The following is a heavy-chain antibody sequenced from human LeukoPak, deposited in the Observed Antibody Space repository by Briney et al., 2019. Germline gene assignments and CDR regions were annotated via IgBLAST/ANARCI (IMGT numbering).Heavy chain of an antibody. Sequence: PGGSLRLLRAASGFIFNKHLMHWVRQVSRKGLEWVSRIDNDASNTIYADSVKTRSTISTDNAKNTQYLQMNSLRAEDTAMYYCSRDRPHNWFDPWGQGTLVTVSS. CDR3: SRDRPHNWFDP. J-gene: IGHJ5*02. CDR2: IDNDASNT. CDR1: GFIFNKHL. V-gene: IGHV3-74*01.